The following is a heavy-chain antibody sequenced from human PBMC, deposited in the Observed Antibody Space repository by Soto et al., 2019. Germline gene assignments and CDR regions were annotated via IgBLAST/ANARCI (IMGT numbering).Heavy chain of an antibody. Sequence: QVQLVQSGAEVKKPGSSVKVSCKTSGGTFNNYAISWVRQAPGQGLEWMGGLIPNFDTPNYAQKFQDRLTIIADEATSPVSMELRSLKSDETAVYYCAVGMVPKILIFQSAGMDVWGPGTTVTVSS. CDR2: LIPNFDTP. V-gene: IGHV1-69*01. J-gene: IGHJ6*02. CDR1: GGTFNNYA. CDR3: AVGMVPKILIFQSAGMDV. D-gene: IGHD3-10*01.